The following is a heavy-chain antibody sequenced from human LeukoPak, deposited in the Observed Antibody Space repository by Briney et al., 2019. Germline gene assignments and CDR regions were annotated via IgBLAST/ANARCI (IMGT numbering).Heavy chain of an antibody. V-gene: IGHV1-46*01. CDR2: INPSGGST. CDR3: ASEQWPVPFDY. D-gene: IGHD6-19*01. CDR1: GYTFTSYY. J-gene: IGHJ4*02. Sequence: GASVKVSCKASGYTFTSYYMHWVRQAPGQGLEWMGIINPSGGSTSYAQKFQGRVTMTRDTSTSTVYVELSSLRSEDTAVYYCASEQWPVPFDYWGQGTLVTVSS.